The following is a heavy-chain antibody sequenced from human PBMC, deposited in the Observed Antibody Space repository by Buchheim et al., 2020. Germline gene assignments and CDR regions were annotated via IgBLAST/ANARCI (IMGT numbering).Heavy chain of an antibody. V-gene: IGHV3-30*18. D-gene: IGHD4-17*01. J-gene: IGHJ6*02. CDR1: GFTFRTYG. CDR3: AKDQYGDHEGGMDV. CDR2: ISLDGTKK. Sequence: QVQLVESGGGVVQPGRSLRLSCEASGFTFRTYGMNWVRQAPGKGLEWVAVISLDGTKKYYAESVKGRFTISRDNSKTMLYLQMDSLRGEDTAVYYCAKDQYGDHEGGMDVWGQGTT.